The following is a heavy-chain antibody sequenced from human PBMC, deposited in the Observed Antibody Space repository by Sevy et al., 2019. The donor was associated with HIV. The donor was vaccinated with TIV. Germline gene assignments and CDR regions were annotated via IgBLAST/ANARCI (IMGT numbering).Heavy chain of an antibody. CDR2: FYYSGST. CDR1: GGSISSSSYY. V-gene: IGHV4-39*02. CDR3: AGLAYGDYAGMFDF. D-gene: IGHD4-17*01. Sequence: SETLSLTCTVSGGSISSSSYYWGWIRQPPGKGLEWIGSFYYSGSTFYNPSLRSRVTMSVDMSKNHFSLKVSSVTAADTVVYYCAGLAYGDYAGMFDFWGQGTLVTVSS. J-gene: IGHJ4*02.